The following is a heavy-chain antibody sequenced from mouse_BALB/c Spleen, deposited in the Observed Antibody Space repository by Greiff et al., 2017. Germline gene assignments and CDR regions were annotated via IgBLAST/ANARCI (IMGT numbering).Heavy chain of an antibody. V-gene: IGHV14-3*02. CDR3: ARYYGSFSYAMDY. CDR1: GFNIKDTY. D-gene: IGHD1-1*01. CDR2: IDPANGNT. J-gene: IGHJ4*01. Sequence: EVQVVESGAELVKPGASVKLSCTASGFNIKDTYMHWVKQRPEQGLEWIGRIDPANGNTKYDPKFQGKATITADTSSNTAYLQLSSLTSEDTAVYYCARYYGSFSYAMDYWGQGTSVTVSS.